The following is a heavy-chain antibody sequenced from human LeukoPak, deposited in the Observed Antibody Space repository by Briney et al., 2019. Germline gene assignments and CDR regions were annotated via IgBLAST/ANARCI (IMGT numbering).Heavy chain of an antibody. V-gene: IGHV4-34*01. J-gene: IGHJ4*02. CDR3: ARGQGGGAAAPYPFDY. CDR1: GGSFSGYY. CDR2: INHSGST. D-gene: IGHD6-13*01. Sequence: SETLSLTCAVYGGSFSGYYWSWLRQPPGKGLEWIGEINHSGSTNYNPSLKSRVTISVDTSKNQFSLKLSSVTAADTAVYYCARGQGGGAAAPYPFDYWGQGTLVTVSS.